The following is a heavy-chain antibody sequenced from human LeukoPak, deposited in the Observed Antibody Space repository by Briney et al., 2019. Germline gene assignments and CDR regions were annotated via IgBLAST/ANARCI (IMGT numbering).Heavy chain of an antibody. CDR1: GFTFSSYW. CDR3: ARVLVWASSGYDDY. V-gene: IGHV3-7*01. J-gene: IGHJ4*02. CDR2: IKQDGSEK. D-gene: IGHD3-22*01. Sequence: GGSLRLSCAASGFTFSSYWMSWVHQASGKGLEWVANIKQDGSEKYYVDSVKGRFTISRDNAKNSLYLQMNSLRAEDTAVYYCARVLVWASSGYDDYWGQGTLVTVSS.